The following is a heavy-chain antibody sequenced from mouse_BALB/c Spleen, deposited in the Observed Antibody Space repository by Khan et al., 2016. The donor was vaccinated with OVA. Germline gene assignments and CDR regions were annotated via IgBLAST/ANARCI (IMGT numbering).Heavy chain of an antibody. V-gene: IGHV1-5*01. D-gene: IGHD4-1*01. J-gene: IGHJ3*01. CDR1: GYTFTSYW. CDR2: IYPGNTDT. Sequence: VQLKQSGTVLARPGASVKMSCKASGYTFTSYWMHWVQQRPGQGLEWIGDIYPGNTDTNYNQKFKGKAKLTAVTSTSTAYMELSSLTNEDSAVYYCTRRSWDVAWFAYWGQGTLVTVSA. CDR3: TRRSWDVAWFAY.